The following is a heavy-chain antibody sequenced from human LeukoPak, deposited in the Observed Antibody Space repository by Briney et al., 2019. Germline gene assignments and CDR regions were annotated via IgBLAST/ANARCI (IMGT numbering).Heavy chain of an antibody. D-gene: IGHD1-26*01. CDR2: ISYDGSNK. V-gene: IGHV3-30-3*01. CDR3: AIRWANFDY. CDR1: GFTFSSYA. Sequence: GGSLRLSCAASGFTFSSYAMHWVRQAPGKGLEWVAVISYDGSNKYYADSVKGRFTISRDNAKNSLYLQMSSLRAEDTAVYYCAIRWANFDYWGQGTLVTVSS. J-gene: IGHJ4*02.